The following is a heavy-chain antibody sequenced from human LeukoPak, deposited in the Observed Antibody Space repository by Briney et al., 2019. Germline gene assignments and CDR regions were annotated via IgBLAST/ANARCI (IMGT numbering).Heavy chain of an antibody. D-gene: IGHD6-19*01. Sequence: SETLSLTCTVSGGSISSGGYYWSWIRQHPGKGLEWIGYIYYSGSTYYNPSPKSRVTISVDTSKNQFSLKLSSVTAADTAVYYCARDYQASGWYCFDYWGQGTLVTVSS. CDR1: GGSISSGGYY. CDR3: ARDYQASGWYCFDY. J-gene: IGHJ4*02. CDR2: IYYSGST. V-gene: IGHV4-31*03.